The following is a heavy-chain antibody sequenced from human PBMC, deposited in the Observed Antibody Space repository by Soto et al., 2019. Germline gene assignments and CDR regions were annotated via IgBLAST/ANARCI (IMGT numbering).Heavy chain of an antibody. CDR3: ASGYYYDSSGYLGSDGAFDI. D-gene: IGHD3-22*01. Sequence: ASETLSLTCTVSGGSISSGGYYWSWIRQHPGKGLEWIGYIYYSGSTYYNPSLKSRVTISVDTSKNQFSLKLSSVTAADTAVYYCASGYYYDSSGYLGSDGAFDIWGQGTMVTVSS. CDR2: IYYSGST. J-gene: IGHJ3*02. CDR1: GGSISSGGYY. V-gene: IGHV4-31*03.